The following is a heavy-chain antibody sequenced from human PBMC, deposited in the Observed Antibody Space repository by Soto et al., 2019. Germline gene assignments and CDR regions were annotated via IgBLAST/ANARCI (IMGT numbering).Heavy chain of an antibody. Sequence: QVQLQESGPGLVKPSETLSLTCTVSGGSVSSGSYYWSWIRQPPGKGLEWIGYIYYSGSTNYNPSLKSRVTISVDTSKNQFSLKLSSVTAADTAVYYCARESVYAVSFDYWGQGTLVTVSS. CDR1: GGSVSSGSYY. CDR3: ARESVYAVSFDY. CDR2: IYYSGST. J-gene: IGHJ4*02. V-gene: IGHV4-61*01. D-gene: IGHD2-8*01.